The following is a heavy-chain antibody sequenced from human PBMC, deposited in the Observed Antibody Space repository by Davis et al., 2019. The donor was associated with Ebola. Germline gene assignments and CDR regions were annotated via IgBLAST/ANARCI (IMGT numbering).Heavy chain of an antibody. J-gene: IGHJ3*02. V-gene: IGHV4-38-2*02. CDR2: IDHSRSS. D-gene: IGHD3-3*01. Sequence: PSETLSLTCTVSGYTISSGYYWGWIRQPPGKGLEWIGSIDHSRSSYYNPSLKSRVTISVDTSENQFSLKLSSLTAADTAVYYCARGMMYLEWSDAFDIWGQGTMVTASS. CDR1: GYTISSGYY. CDR3: ARGMMYLEWSDAFDI.